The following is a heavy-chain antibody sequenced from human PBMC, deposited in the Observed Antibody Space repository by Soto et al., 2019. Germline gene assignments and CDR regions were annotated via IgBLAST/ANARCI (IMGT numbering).Heavy chain of an antibody. Sequence: QLQLQESGPGLVKPSETLSLTCTVSGGSISSSSYYWGWIRQPPGKGLEWIGSIYYSGSTYYNPSLNSRVTISVDTSKNQVSLKLRSVTAADTAVYYCARLSALRSDYWGQGTLVTVSS. V-gene: IGHV4-39*01. D-gene: IGHD4-17*01. CDR1: GGSISSSSYY. CDR3: ARLSALRSDY. J-gene: IGHJ4*02. CDR2: IYYSGST.